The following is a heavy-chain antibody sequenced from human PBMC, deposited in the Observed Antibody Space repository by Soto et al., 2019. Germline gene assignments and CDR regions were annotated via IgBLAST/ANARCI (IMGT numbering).Heavy chain of an antibody. CDR2: ISYDGSNK. CDR3: AYSSGWSGDAFDI. J-gene: IGHJ3*02. D-gene: IGHD6-19*01. V-gene: IGHV3-30*03. CDR1: GFTFSSYG. Sequence: QVQLVESGGGVVQPGRSLRLSCAASGFTFSSYGMHWVRQAPGKGLEWVAVISYDGSNKYYADSVKGRFTISRDNSKNTLYLQMNSLRAEDTAVYYCAYSSGWSGDAFDIWCQGTMVTVSS.